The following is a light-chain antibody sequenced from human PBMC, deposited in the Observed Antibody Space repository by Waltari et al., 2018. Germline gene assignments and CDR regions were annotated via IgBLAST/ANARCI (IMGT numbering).Light chain of an antibody. Sequence: QSALTQPASVSGSPGQSITISCTGTSSDVGSYNLVSWYQQHPGKAPKLMIFEVNKRPSGVSNRFSGSKSGNTASLTISGLQADDEADFFCFSYASGDTLVFGGGTKLTVL. CDR2: EVN. J-gene: IGLJ2*01. V-gene: IGLV2-23*02. CDR3: FSYASGDTLV. CDR1: SSDVGSYNL.